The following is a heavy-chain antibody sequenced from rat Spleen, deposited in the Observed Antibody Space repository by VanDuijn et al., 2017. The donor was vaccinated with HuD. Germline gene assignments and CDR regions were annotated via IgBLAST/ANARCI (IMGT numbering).Heavy chain of an antibody. CDR2: SSTGGGIT. J-gene: IGHJ2*01. Sequence: EVQLVESDGGLVQPGRSLKLSCAASGFTFSDYYMAWVRQAPTKGLECVAYSSTGGGITYYRDAVKGRFTISRDNAKSTLYLQMSTLRSEDTATYYCATEYYGYLYTYCGQGVMVTVSS. CDR1: GFTFSDYY. D-gene: IGHD1-6*01. V-gene: IGHV5-27*01. CDR3: ATEYYGYLYTY.